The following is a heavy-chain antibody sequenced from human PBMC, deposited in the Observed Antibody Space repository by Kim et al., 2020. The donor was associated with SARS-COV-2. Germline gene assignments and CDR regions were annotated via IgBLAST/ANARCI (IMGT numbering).Heavy chain of an antibody. V-gene: IGHV1-3*01. CDR3: ARDGYSGYYYYYYMDV. Sequence: FQGRVTITRDTSASTAYMELSSLRSEDTAVYYCARDGYSGYYYYYYMDVWGKGTTVTVSS. J-gene: IGHJ6*03. D-gene: IGHD5-12*01.